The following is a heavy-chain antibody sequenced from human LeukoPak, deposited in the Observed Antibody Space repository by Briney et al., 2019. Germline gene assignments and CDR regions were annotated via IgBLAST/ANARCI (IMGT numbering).Heavy chain of an antibody. V-gene: IGHV3-48*03. CDR2: ISSSGSTI. D-gene: IGHD6-13*01. Sequence: GGSLRLSCAASGFTFSSYEMNWVRQAPGKGLEWVSYISSSGSTIYYADSVKGRFTISRDNAKNSLYLQMNSLRAEDTAVYYCARDIFIWSSGLISSRSYYGMDVWGQGTTVTVSS. CDR3: ARDIFIWSSGLISSRSYYGMDV. J-gene: IGHJ6*02. CDR1: GFTFSSYE.